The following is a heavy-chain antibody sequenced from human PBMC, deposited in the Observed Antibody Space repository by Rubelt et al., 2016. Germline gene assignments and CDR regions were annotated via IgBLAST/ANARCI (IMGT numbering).Heavy chain of an antibody. CDR2: ISAYNGNT. CDR3: ASPSSSWYGFDY. V-gene: IGHV1-18*01. J-gene: IGHJ4*02. D-gene: IGHD6-13*01. CDR1: GYTFTSYG. Sequence: QVQLVQSGAEVKKPGASVKVSCKASGYTFTSYGISWVRQAPGQGLEWMGWISAYNGNTNYAQKIPGRVTMTTDTTTSTADMELRSLRSDDTAVYYCASPSSSWYGFDYWGQGTLVTVSS.